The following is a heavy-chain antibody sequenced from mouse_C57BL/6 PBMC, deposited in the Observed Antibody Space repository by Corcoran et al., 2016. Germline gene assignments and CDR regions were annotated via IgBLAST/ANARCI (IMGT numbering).Heavy chain of an antibody. CDR2: IYPGDGDT. Sequence: QVQLQQSGAELVKPGASVKISCKASGYAFSSYWMNWVKQRPGKGLEWIGQIYPGDGDTNYNGKFKGKATLTADKSSSTAYMQLSSLTSEDSAVYFCARRDWDEAMDYWGQGTSVTVSS. D-gene: IGHD4-1*01. CDR3: ARRDWDEAMDY. CDR1: GYAFSSYW. V-gene: IGHV1-80*01. J-gene: IGHJ4*01.